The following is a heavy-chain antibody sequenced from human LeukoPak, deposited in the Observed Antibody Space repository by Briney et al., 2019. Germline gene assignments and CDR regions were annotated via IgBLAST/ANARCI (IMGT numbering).Heavy chain of an antibody. J-gene: IGHJ4*02. CDR3: ARGQPTQYGSGSSADPSGY. Sequence: SETLSLTCAVYGGSFSGYYWSWIRQPPGKGLEWIGEINHSGSTNYNPSLKSRVTISVDTSKYQFSLKLSSVTAADTAVYYCARGQPTQYGSGSSADPSGYWGQGTLVTVSS. CDR1: GGSFSGYY. V-gene: IGHV4-34*01. D-gene: IGHD3-10*01. CDR2: INHSGST.